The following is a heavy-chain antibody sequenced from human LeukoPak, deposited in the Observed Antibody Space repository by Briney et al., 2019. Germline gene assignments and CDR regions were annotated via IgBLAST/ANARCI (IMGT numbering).Heavy chain of an antibody. Sequence: PGGSLRLSCAASGFTFNSYAMHWVRQAPGKGLEWVAIISSDGSSKYYAASVKGRFTISRDNSVNTLYLQMNSLRPDDTAVYYCAKDRHYYPHYYYGMDVWGQGTTVTVSS. V-gene: IGHV3-30*18. D-gene: IGHD1-26*01. J-gene: IGHJ6*02. CDR1: GFTFNSYA. CDR3: AKDRHYYPHYYYGMDV. CDR2: ISSDGSSK.